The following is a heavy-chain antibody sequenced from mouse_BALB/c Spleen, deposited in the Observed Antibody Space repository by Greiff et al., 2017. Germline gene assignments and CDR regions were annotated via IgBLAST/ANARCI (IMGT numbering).Heavy chain of an antibody. Sequence: EVKLVESGGGLVKPGGSLKLSCAASGFTFSDYYMYWVRQTPEKRLEWVATISDGGSYTYYPDSVKGRFTISRDNAKNNLYLQMSSLKSEDTAMYYGAKDRYCRYDGYAMDYWGQGTSVTVSS. CDR1: GFTFSDYY. CDR2: ISDGGSYT. D-gene: IGHD2-14*01. V-gene: IGHV5-4*02. J-gene: IGHJ4*01. CDR3: AKDRYCRYDGYAMDY.